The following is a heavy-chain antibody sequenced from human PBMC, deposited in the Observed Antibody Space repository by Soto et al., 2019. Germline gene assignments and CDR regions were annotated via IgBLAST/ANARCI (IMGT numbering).Heavy chain of an antibody. CDR3: VRANGSGWYPTYYFDS. CDR2: MYYTGSF. J-gene: IGHJ4*01. CDR1: GGSFTSDNYY. V-gene: IGHV4-39*01. D-gene: IGHD6-19*01. Sequence: ETLSLTCSVPGGSFTSDNYYWGWIRQPPGEGLEWLGSMYYTGSFHYNPSLKGRVAISVDTSKSRFSLRLTSVTAADTAVYFCVRANGSGWYPTYYFDSWGHGTVVT.